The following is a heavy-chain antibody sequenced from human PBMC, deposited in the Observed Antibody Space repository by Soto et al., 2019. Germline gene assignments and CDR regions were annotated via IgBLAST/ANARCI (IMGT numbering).Heavy chain of an antibody. D-gene: IGHD1-1*01. CDR3: ARNNTGALFDY. Sequence: SETLSLTCSVSGYSIRSGYYWGWIRQTPGKGLEWIGSIYQSGSTHYNPSLKSRLTISVDTSKNQFSLRLTSVTAAGTAMYYCARNNTGALFDYWGKGALVTVSS. V-gene: IGHV4-38-2*02. CDR2: IYQSGST. CDR1: GYSIRSGYY. J-gene: IGHJ4*02.